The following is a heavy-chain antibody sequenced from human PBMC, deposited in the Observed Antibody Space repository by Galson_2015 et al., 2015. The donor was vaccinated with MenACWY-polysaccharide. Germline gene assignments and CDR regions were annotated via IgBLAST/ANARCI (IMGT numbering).Heavy chain of an antibody. CDR2: ISSSSSYI. CDR1: GFTFSSYS. V-gene: IGHV3-21*01. CDR3: ARAGSSIAARGYYYMDV. J-gene: IGHJ6*03. D-gene: IGHD6-6*01. Sequence: SLRLSGAASGFTFSSYSMNWVRQAPGKGLEWVSSISSSSSYIYYADSVKGRFTISRDNAKNSLYLQMNSLRAEDTAVYYCARAGSSIAARGYYYMDVWGKGTTVTVSS.